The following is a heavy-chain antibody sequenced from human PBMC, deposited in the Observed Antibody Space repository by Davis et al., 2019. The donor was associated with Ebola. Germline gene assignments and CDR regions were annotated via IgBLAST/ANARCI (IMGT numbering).Heavy chain of an antibody. CDR1: GGSFSGYY. Sequence: MPGGSLRLSCAVYGGSFSGYYWSWIRQPPGKGLEWIGEINHSGSTNYNPSLKSRVTISVDTSKNQFSLKLSSVTAADTAVYYCARASSSWPRLGYFDYWDQGTLVTVSS. CDR2: INHSGST. V-gene: IGHV4-34*01. J-gene: IGHJ4*02. D-gene: IGHD6-13*01. CDR3: ARASSSWPRLGYFDY.